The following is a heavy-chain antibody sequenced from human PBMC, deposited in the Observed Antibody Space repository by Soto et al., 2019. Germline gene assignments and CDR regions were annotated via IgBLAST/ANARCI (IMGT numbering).Heavy chain of an antibody. D-gene: IGHD2-2*01. J-gene: IGHJ4*02. V-gene: IGHV1-2*02. Sequence: ASVKVSCKTSEYTFTDNYIYWIRQAPGQGLEWMGWLNPNSGATGFAQRFQGRVTLTSDTSISTAYMELNRLTSDDTAVFYCARQSCGSTSCFYDYWGPGTLVTVSS. CDR1: EYTFTDNY. CDR2: LNPNSGAT. CDR3: ARQSCGSTSCFYDY.